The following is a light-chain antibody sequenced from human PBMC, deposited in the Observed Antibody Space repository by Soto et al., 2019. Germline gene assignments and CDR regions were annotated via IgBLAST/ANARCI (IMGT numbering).Light chain of an antibody. CDR3: QQSYTTPWT. V-gene: IGKV1-39*01. CDR1: QSICSY. J-gene: IGKJ1*01. Sequence: DIQMTQSPSSLSASVGDRVTITCRASQSICSYLNWYQQKPGKAPKLLIYAASSLQSGVPSRFSGSGSGTDFALTISSLQPGDFATFYCQQSYTTPWTFGQGTKVEIK. CDR2: AAS.